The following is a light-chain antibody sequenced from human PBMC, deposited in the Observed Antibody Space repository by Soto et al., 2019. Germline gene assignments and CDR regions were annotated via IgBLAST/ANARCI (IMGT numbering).Light chain of an antibody. Sequence: EIVMTQSPATLSVSPGERATLSCRASQSVSSAVGWYQQKPGQAPRLLIYGASTRATGIPARFSGSGSGTEFTLTTSSLQSEDFAFYYCHQYKNWPSTFGQGTRLEIK. CDR1: QSVSSA. CDR3: HQYKNWPST. V-gene: IGKV3-15*01. J-gene: IGKJ5*01. CDR2: GAS.